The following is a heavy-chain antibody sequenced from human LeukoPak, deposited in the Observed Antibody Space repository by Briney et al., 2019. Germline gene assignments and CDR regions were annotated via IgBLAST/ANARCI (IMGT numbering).Heavy chain of an antibody. V-gene: IGHV3-23*01. CDR3: TKTPGGNSLNLWFDF. Sequence: PVGSLRLSCAASGFTFSSYAMAWVRQTPGKGLEWVSAISRSSDITEYADSVKGRFAISRDSSKNALYLQLNSLRAEDTAVYYCTKTPGGNSLNLWFDFWGRGTLVAVSS. CDR2: ISRSSDIT. CDR1: GFTFSSYA. J-gene: IGHJ4*02. D-gene: IGHD4-23*01.